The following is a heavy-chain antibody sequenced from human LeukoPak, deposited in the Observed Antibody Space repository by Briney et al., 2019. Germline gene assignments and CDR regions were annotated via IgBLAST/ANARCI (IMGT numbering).Heavy chain of an antibody. CDR3: ARDDSSGYDAFDI. CDR1: GGSISSSSYY. J-gene: IGHJ3*02. V-gene: IGHV4-39*07. Sequence: SETLSLTCTVSGGSISSSSYYWGWIRQPPGKGLEWIGSIYYSGSTYYNPSLKSRVTISVDTSKNQFSLKLSSVTAADTAVYYCARDDSSGYDAFDIWGQGTMVTVSS. D-gene: IGHD3-22*01. CDR2: IYYSGST.